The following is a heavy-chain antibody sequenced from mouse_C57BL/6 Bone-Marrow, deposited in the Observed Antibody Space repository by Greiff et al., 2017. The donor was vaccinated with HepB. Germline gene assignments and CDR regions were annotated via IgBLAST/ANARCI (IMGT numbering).Heavy chain of an antibody. CDR2: IYPGGGYT. Sequence: QVQLKESGAELVRPGTSVKMSCKASGYTFTNYWIGWAKQRPGHGLEWIGDIYPGGGYTNYNEKFKGKATLTADKSSSTSYMQFSSLTSEDSAIYYCARGFAYWGQGTLVTVSA. J-gene: IGHJ3*01. CDR1: GYTFTNYW. CDR3: ARGFAY. V-gene: IGHV1-63*01.